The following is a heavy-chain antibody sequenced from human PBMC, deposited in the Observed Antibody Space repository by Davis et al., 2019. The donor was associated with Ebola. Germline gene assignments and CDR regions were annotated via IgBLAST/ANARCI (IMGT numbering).Heavy chain of an antibody. V-gene: IGHV2-5*02. D-gene: IGHD3-16*01. Sequence: SGPTLVKPTQTLTLTCTFSGFSLSTSGVGVGWIRQPPGKALEWLALIFWDDDTRYSPSLKNRLTITKDTSKNQVVLTLTNMDPVDTATHYCIHRNYDYVWGSLGVFDYWGQGTLVTVSS. J-gene: IGHJ4*02. CDR2: IFWDDDT. CDR3: IHRNYDYVWGSLGVFDY. CDR1: GFSLSTSGVG.